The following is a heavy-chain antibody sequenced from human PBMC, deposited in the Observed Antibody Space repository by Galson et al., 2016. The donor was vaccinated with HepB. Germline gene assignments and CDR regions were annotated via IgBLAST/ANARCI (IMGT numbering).Heavy chain of an antibody. CDR3: ARSRDTAMAVDY. CDR2: IYPGDSDT. V-gene: IGHV5-51*03. Sequence: QSGAEVKKPGDSLQISCKGSGYSFTNYWIGWVRQMPGKGLEWMGIIYPGDSDTRYSPSFQGQVTISADESISTACLQWSSLKASDTAMYYCARSRDTAMAVDYWGQGTLVTVSA. CDR1: GYSFTNYW. D-gene: IGHD5-18*01. J-gene: IGHJ4*02.